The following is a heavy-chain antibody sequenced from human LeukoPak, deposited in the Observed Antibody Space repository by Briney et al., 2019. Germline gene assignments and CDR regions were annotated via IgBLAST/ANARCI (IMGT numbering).Heavy chain of an antibody. J-gene: IGHJ4*02. CDR2: IIPIFGTA. CDR3: AREYDILTGYYMSYFDY. V-gene: IGHV1-69*06. D-gene: IGHD3-9*01. CDR1: GGTFSSYA. Sequence: ASVKVSCKASGGTFSSYAICWVRQAPGQGLEWMGGIIPIFGTANYAQKFQGRVTITADKSTSTAYMELSSLRSEDTAVYYCAREYDILTGYYMSYFDYWGQGTLVTVSS.